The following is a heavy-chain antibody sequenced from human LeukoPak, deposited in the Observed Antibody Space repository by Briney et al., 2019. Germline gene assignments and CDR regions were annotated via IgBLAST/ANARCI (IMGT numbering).Heavy chain of an antibody. CDR2: ISGSGGST. CDR1: GFTFSSYG. J-gene: IGHJ3*02. V-gene: IGHV3-23*01. CDR3: AKDRPRSYYYDSSGYHDAFDI. Sequence: PGGSLRLSCAASGFTFSSYGMHWVRQAPGKGLEWVSAISGSGGSTYYADSVKGRFTISRDNSKNTLYLQMNSLRAEDTAVYYCAKDRPRSYYYDSSGYHDAFDIWGQGTMVTVSS. D-gene: IGHD3-22*01.